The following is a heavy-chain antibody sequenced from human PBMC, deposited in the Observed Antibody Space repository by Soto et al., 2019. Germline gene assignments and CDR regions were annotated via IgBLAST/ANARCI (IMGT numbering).Heavy chain of an antibody. D-gene: IGHD3-3*02. V-gene: IGHV4-31*03. CDR1: GGSISSGGYY. J-gene: IGHJ5*02. CDR3: ATGVSISWFDP. CDR2: IYYSGST. Sequence: QVQLQESGPGLVKPSQTLSLTCTVSGGSISSGGYYWSWIRQHPGKGLEWIGYIYYSGSTYYNPSLKGRVPISVDTSKNQFSLKLSSVTAADTAVYYCATGVSISWFDPWGQGTLVTVSS.